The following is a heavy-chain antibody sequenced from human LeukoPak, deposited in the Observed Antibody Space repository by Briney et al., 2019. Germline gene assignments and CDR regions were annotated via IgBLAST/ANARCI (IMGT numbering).Heavy chain of an antibody. Sequence: PGGSLRLSCAASGFTFSSYAMHWVRQAPGKGLEWVAVISYDGSNKYYADSVKGRFTISRDNSKNTLYLQMNSLRAEDTAVYYCARDRLSRSSGYYFYYWGQGTLVTVSS. J-gene: IGHJ4*02. CDR1: GFTFSSYA. D-gene: IGHD3-22*01. CDR3: ARDRLSRSSGYYFYY. V-gene: IGHV3-30*04. CDR2: ISYDGSNK.